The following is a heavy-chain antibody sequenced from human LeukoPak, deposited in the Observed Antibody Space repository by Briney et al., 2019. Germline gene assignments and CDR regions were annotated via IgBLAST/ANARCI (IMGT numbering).Heavy chain of an antibody. Sequence: GGSLRLSCAVSGFTFSSYGMHWVRQAPGKGLEWVAFIQYDGSNKYYADSVKGRFTISRDNAKNSLYLQMNSLRAEDTAVYYCAVGAAGLDYWGQGTQVTVSS. CDR3: AVGAAGLDY. CDR2: IQYDGSNK. J-gene: IGHJ4*02. V-gene: IGHV3-30*02. CDR1: GFTFSSYG. D-gene: IGHD6-13*01.